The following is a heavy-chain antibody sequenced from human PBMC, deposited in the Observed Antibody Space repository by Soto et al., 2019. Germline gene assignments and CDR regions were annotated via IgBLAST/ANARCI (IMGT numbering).Heavy chain of an antibody. D-gene: IGHD6-19*01. J-gene: IGHJ5*02. Sequence: SVKVSCKASGGTFSSYTISWVRQAPGQGLEWMGRIIPILGIANYAQKFRGRVTITADKSTSTAYMELSSLRSEDTAVYYCAREPGIAVAGTNWFDPWGQGTLVTVSS. CDR2: IIPILGIA. CDR3: AREPGIAVAGTNWFDP. V-gene: IGHV1-69*02. CDR1: GGTFSSYT.